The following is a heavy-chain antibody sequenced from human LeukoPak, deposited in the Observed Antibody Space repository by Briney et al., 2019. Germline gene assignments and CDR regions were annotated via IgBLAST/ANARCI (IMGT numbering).Heavy chain of an antibody. D-gene: IGHD6-13*01. CDR2: INPETGGT. Sequence: ASVKVSCKASGYSFTDYYMHWVRQAPGQGLEWMGSINPETGGTNYARKFQGRVTMTTDTTISTAYMQLSRLRSDDTAVYYCASGLNNRSSSCWGQGTRVTVSS. CDR1: GYSFTDYY. J-gene: IGHJ4*02. V-gene: IGHV1-2*02. CDR3: ASGLNNRSSSC.